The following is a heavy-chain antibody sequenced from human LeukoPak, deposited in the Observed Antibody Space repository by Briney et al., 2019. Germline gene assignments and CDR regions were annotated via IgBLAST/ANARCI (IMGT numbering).Heavy chain of an antibody. Sequence: PGGSLRLSCAASGFTFDDYGMSWVRQAPGKGLEWVSNINRNGGNTAYADSVEGRFTISRDNAKNSLYLQMNSLRAEDTALYYCARDHGAIALTNYLDYWGQGTLVTVSS. CDR1: GFTFDDYG. CDR3: ARDHGAIALTNYLDY. CDR2: INRNGGNT. J-gene: IGHJ4*02. V-gene: IGHV3-20*04. D-gene: IGHD1-1*01.